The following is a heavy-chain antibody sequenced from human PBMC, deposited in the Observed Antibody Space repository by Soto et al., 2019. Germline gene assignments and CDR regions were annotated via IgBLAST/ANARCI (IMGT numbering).Heavy chain of an antibody. CDR3: ARGGRTGNLGMDV. Sequence: QVQLVQSGAEVKKPGSSVKVSCKASGGTFDNYAISWVRQAPGLGLEWMGGIIPMFGTTNYVQKFQDRVTTTADDSTSTAYMELSSPRSEDTALYYWARGGRTGNLGMDVWGQGTTVTVSS. CDR2: IIPMFGTT. D-gene: IGHD1-7*01. V-gene: IGHV1-69*01. J-gene: IGHJ6*02. CDR1: GGTFDNYA.